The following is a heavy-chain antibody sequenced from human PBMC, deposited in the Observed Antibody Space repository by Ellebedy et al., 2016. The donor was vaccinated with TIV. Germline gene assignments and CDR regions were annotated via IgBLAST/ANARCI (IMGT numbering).Heavy chain of an antibody. Sequence: PGGSLRLSCRISGFTVGSNYMDWIRQAPGKGLEWVSALHPGETTRYADSVKDRFTISRDNSKNTLFLQMDSLTVEDTAVYFCARDRYCGGGSCRGNFDYWGQGTLVTVSS. D-gene: IGHD2-15*01. V-gene: IGHV3-66*01. J-gene: IGHJ4*02. CDR2: LHPGETT. CDR3: ARDRYCGGGSCRGNFDY. CDR1: GFTVGSNY.